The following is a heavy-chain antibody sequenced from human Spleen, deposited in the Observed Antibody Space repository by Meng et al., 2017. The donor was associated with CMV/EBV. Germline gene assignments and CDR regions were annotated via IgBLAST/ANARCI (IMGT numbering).Heavy chain of an antibody. CDR1: GFSFSIYS. J-gene: IGHJ3*02. Sequence: GESLKISCAASGFSFSIYSMNWVRQAPGKGLEWVSSISSSGGDIYYADSLKGRFTISRDNAKNSLYLQMNSLRAEDTAVYYCAKAFIAAAGTSGGAFDIWGQGTMVTVSS. CDR2: ISSSGGDI. D-gene: IGHD6-13*01. CDR3: AKAFIAAAGTSGGAFDI. V-gene: IGHV3-21*04.